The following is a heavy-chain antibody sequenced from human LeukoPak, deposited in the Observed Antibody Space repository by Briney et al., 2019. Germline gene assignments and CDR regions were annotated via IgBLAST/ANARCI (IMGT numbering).Heavy chain of an antibody. CDR1: GGSISIGDYY. Sequence: SETLSLTCTVSGGSISIGDYYWSWIRQPPGKGLEWIGYIYYSGSTYYNPSLKSRVTISVDTSKNQFSLKLSSVTAADTAVYYCARYDSSAGGDYWGQGTLVTVSS. D-gene: IGHD3-22*01. CDR3: ARYDSSAGGDY. V-gene: IGHV4-30-4*01. CDR2: IYYSGST. J-gene: IGHJ4*02.